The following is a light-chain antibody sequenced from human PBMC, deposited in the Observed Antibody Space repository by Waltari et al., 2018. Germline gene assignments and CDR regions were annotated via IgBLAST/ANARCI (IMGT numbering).Light chain of an antibody. J-gene: IGKJ4*01. CDR1: QGIRND. CDR3: LQDYNYPLT. V-gene: IGKV1-6*01. Sequence: AIQMTQSPSSMSASVGARVTITCRASQGIRNDLGWYQQKPGKAPKLLIYAASSLQSGVPSRFSGSGSGTDFTLTISSLQPEDFATYYCLQDYNYPLTFGGGTKVEIK. CDR2: AAS.